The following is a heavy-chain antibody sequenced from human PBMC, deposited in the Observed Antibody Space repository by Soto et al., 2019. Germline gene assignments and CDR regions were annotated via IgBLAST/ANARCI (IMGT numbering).Heavy chain of an antibody. CDR3: ATILHSYGTNWVDS. D-gene: IGHD1-7*01. J-gene: IGHJ5*01. CDR1: GASVTNDRYY. V-gene: IGHV4-30-4*01. CDR2: IYYTGTT. Sequence: SETLSLTCNVSGASVTNDRYYWSWIRQPPGKGLEWIGYIYYTGTTHYNPSVKSRVSILLDTSKDQFSLKLTSVSVADAAIYYCATILHSYGTNWVDSWGQGTLVTVSS.